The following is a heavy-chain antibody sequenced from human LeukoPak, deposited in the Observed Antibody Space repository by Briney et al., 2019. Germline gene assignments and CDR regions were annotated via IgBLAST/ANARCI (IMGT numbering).Heavy chain of an antibody. Sequence: GESLKISCKGYGDRFTSYWVAWVRPMPGKGLEWMGIIFPGDSDTRYSPSIQGQVTISVDRPISTAYLQRGSHGAVDTAIYYCARRPLHSQNWLAPWGQGTLVTVSS. V-gene: IGHV5-51*01. CDR2: IFPGDSDT. CDR1: GDRFTSYW. CDR3: ARRPLHSQNWLAP. J-gene: IGHJ5*02.